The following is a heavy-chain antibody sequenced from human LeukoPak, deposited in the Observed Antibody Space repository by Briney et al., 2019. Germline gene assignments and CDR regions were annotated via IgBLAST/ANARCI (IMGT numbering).Heavy chain of an antibody. CDR3: AKELSSGSLPYFDC. V-gene: IGHV3-23*01. CDR2: INDGGGSA. Sequence: GGSLRLSCAASGFTFSSYAMNWVRQAPGKGLEWVSTINDGGGSAYYADSVKGRFTISRDNSKNTLYLQMNSLRAEDTAVYYCAKELSSGSLPYFDCWGQGTLVTVSS. CDR1: GFTFSSYA. J-gene: IGHJ4*02. D-gene: IGHD6-19*01.